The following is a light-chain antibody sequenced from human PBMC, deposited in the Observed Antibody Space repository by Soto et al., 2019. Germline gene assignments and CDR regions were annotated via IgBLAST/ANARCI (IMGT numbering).Light chain of an antibody. CDR3: SSYTSSSTGV. V-gene: IGLV2-18*02. J-gene: IGLJ1*01. CDR2: DVS. CDR1: SSDVGYYNR. Sequence: QSVLTQPPSVSGSPGQSVTISCTGTSSDVGYYNRVSWYQQPPGTAHKLMVFDVSNRPSGVPDRFSGSKSGNTASLTISGLQAEGEADYYCSSYTSSSTGVFGTGTRSPS.